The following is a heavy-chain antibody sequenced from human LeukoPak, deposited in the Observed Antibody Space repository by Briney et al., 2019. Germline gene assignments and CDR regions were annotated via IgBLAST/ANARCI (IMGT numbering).Heavy chain of an antibody. D-gene: IGHD3-10*01. V-gene: IGHV5-51*01. J-gene: IGHJ3*02. CDR1: GYSFTSYW. CDR3: ARIHDYYGSGSYYKISAFDI. Sequence: GESLKISCKGSGYSFTSYWSGWVRQMPGKGLEWMGIIYPGGSDTRYSPSFQGHVTISADQSISTAYLQWSSLKASDTAMYYCARIHDYYGSGSYYKISAFDIWGQGTMVTVSS. CDR2: IYPGGSDT.